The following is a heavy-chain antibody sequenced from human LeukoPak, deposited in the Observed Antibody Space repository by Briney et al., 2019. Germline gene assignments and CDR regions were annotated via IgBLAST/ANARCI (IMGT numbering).Heavy chain of an antibody. D-gene: IGHD3-3*01. CDR1: GHSLKLVYD. CDR3: ARMGTDFWSSPFY. J-gene: IGHJ4*02. V-gene: IGHV4-38-2*01. CDR2: VHHSGAS. Sequence: SEPLSLTCVVSGHSLKLVYDLGWIRQSPGEGLGWIGSVHHSGASYYNPPLKSRTAIPVHATQNKFSLMLSSPTAAATAVYYCARMGTDFWSSPFYWGQGTLVSVSS.